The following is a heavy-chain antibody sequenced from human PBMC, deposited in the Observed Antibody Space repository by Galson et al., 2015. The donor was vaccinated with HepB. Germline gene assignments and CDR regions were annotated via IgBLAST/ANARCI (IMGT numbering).Heavy chain of an antibody. V-gene: IGHV3-23*01. CDR2: IFHDGGNT. CDR1: EFIFSNYW. D-gene: IGHD5-24*01. J-gene: IGHJ4*02. Sequence: SLRLSCAASEFIFSNYWMSWVRQAPGTGLEWVSAIFHDGGNTFYADSVKGRFTIYRDNAKNTLFLQMNGLRAEDTAIYYCAKDRVRDGRWSYDYWGQGTLVTVSS. CDR3: AKDRVRDGRWSYDY.